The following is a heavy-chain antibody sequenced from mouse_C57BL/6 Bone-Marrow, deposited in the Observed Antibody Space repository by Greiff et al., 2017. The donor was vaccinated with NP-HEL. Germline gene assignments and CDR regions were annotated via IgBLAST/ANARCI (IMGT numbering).Heavy chain of an antibody. Sequence: QVQLQQSGSELVKPGASVKISCKASGYSFTSYYIHWVKQRPGQGLEWIGWIYPGSGNTKYNEKFKGKATLTADTSSSTAYMQLSSLTSEDSAVYYCARWDYGSSSAWFAYWGQGTLVTVSA. CDR3: ARWDYGSSSAWFAY. CDR2: IYPGSGNT. CDR1: GYSFTSYY. V-gene: IGHV1-66*01. J-gene: IGHJ3*01. D-gene: IGHD1-1*01.